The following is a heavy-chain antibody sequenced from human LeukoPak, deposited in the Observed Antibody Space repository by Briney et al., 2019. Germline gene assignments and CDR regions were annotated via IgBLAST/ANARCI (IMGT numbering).Heavy chain of an antibody. Sequence: PSETLSLTCAVYGGSFSGYYWSWIRQPPGKGLEWIGSIYYSGSTYYNPSLKSRVTISVDTSKNQFSLKLSSVTAADTAVYYCARYSSSDWFDPRGQGTLVTVSS. D-gene: IGHD6-6*01. CDR1: GGSFSGYY. J-gene: IGHJ5*02. CDR2: IYYSGST. CDR3: ARYSSSDWFDP. V-gene: IGHV4-34*01.